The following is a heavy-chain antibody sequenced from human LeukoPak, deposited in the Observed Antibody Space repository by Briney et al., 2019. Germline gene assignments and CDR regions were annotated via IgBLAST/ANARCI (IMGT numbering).Heavy chain of an antibody. CDR3: ARVVQGSIAAAAENFDY. Sequence: SVKVSCKASGYTFTSYDINWVRQAPGQGLEWMGGIIPIFGTANYAQKFQGRVTITADESTSTAYMELSSLRSEDTAVYYCARVVQGSIAAAAENFDYWGQGTLVTVSS. J-gene: IGHJ4*02. CDR1: GYTFTSYD. D-gene: IGHD6-13*01. CDR2: IIPIFGTA. V-gene: IGHV1-69*13.